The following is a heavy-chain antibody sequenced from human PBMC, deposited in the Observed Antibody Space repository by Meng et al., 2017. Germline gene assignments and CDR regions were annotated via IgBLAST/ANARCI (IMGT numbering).Heavy chain of an antibody. CDR3: ARGMIRPADAFDI. CDR2: INPNSGGT. D-gene: IGHD3-16*01. Sequence: ASVKVSCKASGYTFTGYYMHWVRQAPGQGLEWMGWINPNSGGTNYAQKFQGRVTMTTDTSTSTAYMELRSLRSDDTAVYYCARGMIRPADAFDIWGQGTMVTVSS. CDR1: GYTFTGYY. V-gene: IGHV1-2*02. J-gene: IGHJ3*02.